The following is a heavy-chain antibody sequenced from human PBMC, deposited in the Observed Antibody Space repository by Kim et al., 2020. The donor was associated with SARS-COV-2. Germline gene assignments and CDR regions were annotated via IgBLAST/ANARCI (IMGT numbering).Heavy chain of an antibody. CDR3: ARLYSTGWYYFDS. J-gene: IGHJ4*02. CDR2: ISATGSTV. D-gene: IGHD6-13*01. Sequence: GGSLRLSCVASGFVFSNYNMNWVRQAPGKGLQWISYISATGSTVYYADSLKGRLSISRDNAKNSLYLQMNSLGDEDTAVYYCARLYSTGWYYFDSWGQGTLVTVSS. CDR1: GFVFSNYN. V-gene: IGHV3-48*02.